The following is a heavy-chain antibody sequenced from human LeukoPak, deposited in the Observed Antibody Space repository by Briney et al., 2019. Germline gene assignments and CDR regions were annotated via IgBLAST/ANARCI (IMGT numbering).Heavy chain of an antibody. D-gene: IGHD5-24*01. Sequence: SSETLSLTCTVSGGSISNYYWSWIRQSPEKGLERIGYIHDSGSTNYNPSLKSRVTISVDTSKNQFSLKLSSVTAADTAVYYCARLDAAAGRYLQFFYWGQGTLVTVSS. V-gene: IGHV4-59*08. CDR1: GGSISNYY. CDR3: ARLDAAAGRYLQFFY. J-gene: IGHJ4*02. CDR2: IHDSGST.